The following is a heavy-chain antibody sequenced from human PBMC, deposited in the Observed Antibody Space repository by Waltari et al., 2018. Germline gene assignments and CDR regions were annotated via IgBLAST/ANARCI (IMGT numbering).Heavy chain of an antibody. V-gene: IGHV1-2*06. J-gene: IGHJ4*02. CDR2: INPNSGDT. Sequence: QVQLVQSGAEVKKPGASVKVSCKASGYTFTGYYMHWVRQAPGQGLEWMGRINPNSGDTNYAQKFQGRVTRTRDTSISTAYMELSRLRSDDTAVYYCARDEVNDYSGYWGQGTLVTVSS. CDR1: GYTFTGYY. CDR3: ARDEVNDYSGY.